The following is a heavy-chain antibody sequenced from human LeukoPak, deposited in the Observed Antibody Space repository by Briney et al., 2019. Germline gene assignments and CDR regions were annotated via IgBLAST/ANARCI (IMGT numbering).Heavy chain of an antibody. CDR1: GGSFSGYY. CDR2: INHSGST. D-gene: IGHD6-19*01. CDR3: ATARAGAAFRWFDP. V-gene: IGHV4-34*01. Sequence: SETLSLTCAVYGGSFSGYYWSWFRQPPGKGLEWIGEINHSGSTNYNPSLKTRVTISVDTSKNQFSLKLSSVTAADTAVYYCATARAGAAFRWFDPWGQGTLVTVSS. J-gene: IGHJ5*02.